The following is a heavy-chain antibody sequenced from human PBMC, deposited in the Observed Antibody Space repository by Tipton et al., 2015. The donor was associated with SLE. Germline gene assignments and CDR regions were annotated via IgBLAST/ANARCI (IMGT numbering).Heavy chain of an antibody. CDR3: ARDPNGGYGSFDY. CDR2: IYNSGIT. CDR1: GDSFSSGSSS. D-gene: IGHD7-27*01. V-gene: IGHV4-61*02. J-gene: IGHJ4*02. Sequence: TLSLTCTVSGDSFSSGSSSWNWVRQPAGKGLEWIGLIYNSGITNYNPSLQSRVTLSVDMSKNQFSLKLSSVTAADTAVYYCARDPNGGYGSFDYWGLGALVTVSS.